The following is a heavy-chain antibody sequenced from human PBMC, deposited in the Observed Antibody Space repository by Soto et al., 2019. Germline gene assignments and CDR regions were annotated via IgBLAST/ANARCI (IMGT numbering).Heavy chain of an antibody. CDR1: GGSISSYY. D-gene: IGHD1-1*01. CDR3: ASLQLERQFEYYYYYMDV. J-gene: IGHJ6*03. Sequence: SETLSLTCTVSGGSISSYYWSWIRQPPGKGLEWIGYIYYSGSTNYNPSLKSRVTISVDTPKNQFSLKLSSVTAADTAVYYCASLQLERQFEYYYYYMDVWGKGTTVTVSS. V-gene: IGHV4-59*08. CDR2: IYYSGST.